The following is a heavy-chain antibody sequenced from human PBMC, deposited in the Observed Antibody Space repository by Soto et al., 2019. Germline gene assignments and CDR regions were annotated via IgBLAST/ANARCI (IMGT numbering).Heavy chain of an antibody. D-gene: IGHD5-12*01. J-gene: IGHJ4*02. CDR1: GGSISSGDYY. Sequence: PSETLSITCTVSGGSISSGDYYWSWIRQHPGKGLEWIGRIFSSGSTSFNPSLESRVAMSVDTSKNHFSLNLSSVTAADMAVYYCAREGSYSAYNFAHGIQLWSFDFWGQGALVTVSS. CDR3: AREGSYSAYNFAHGIQLWSFDF. V-gene: IGHV4-61*03. CDR2: IFSSGST.